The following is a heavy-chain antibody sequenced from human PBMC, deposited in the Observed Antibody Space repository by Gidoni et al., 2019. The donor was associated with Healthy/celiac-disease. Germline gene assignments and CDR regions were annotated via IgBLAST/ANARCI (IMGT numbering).Heavy chain of an antibody. CDR1: GGSFSGYY. CDR3: ARGRLFSYYYYYGMDV. J-gene: IGHJ6*02. V-gene: IGHV4-34*01. CDR2: INHSGST. D-gene: IGHD3-22*01. Sequence: QVQLQQWGAGLLKPSETLSLTCAVHGGSFSGYYWSWIRQPPGKGLEWIGEINHSGSTNYNPSLKSRVTISVDTSKNQFSLKLSSVPAADTAVYYCARGRLFSYYYYYGMDVWGQGTTVTVSS.